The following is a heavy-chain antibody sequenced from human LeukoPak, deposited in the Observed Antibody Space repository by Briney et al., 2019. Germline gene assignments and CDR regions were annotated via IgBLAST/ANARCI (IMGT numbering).Heavy chain of an antibody. Sequence: SETLSLTCAVSGASFSGYFWNWIRQSPEKGLEWIGEIKYDGTTNYNPSLTSRVTMSIDKATNQFHLKVTSLTAADTAVYYCARGPDYYGDYISWFPDAFHIWGQGTLVSVSP. CDR2: IKYDGTT. D-gene: IGHD4-17*01. V-gene: IGHV4-34*01. CDR1: GASFSGYF. CDR3: ARGPDYYGDYISWFPDAFHI. J-gene: IGHJ3*02.